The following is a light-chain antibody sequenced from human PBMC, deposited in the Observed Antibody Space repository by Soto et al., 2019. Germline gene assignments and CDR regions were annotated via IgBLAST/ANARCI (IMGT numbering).Light chain of an antibody. CDR1: ESISRDY. CDR3: QQYGGVPYT. J-gene: IGKJ2*01. CDR2: GAS. V-gene: IGKV3-20*01. Sequence: IVLTQSPGTLSLSPGQRATLSCRASESISRDYLAWYQQRLGQAPRLLIYGASSWATGIPDRFSGSGSGTDFTLTISRLEPEDFAIYYCQQYGGVPYTFGQGTKLEIK.